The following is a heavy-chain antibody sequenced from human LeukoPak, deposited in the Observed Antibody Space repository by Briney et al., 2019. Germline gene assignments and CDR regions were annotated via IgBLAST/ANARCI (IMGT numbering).Heavy chain of an antibody. CDR2: ISSSGSTI. CDR1: GFTFSSYE. Sequence: PGGSLRLSCAASGFTFSSYEMNWVRQAPRKGLEWVSYISSSGSTIYYADSVKGRFTISRDNAKNSLYLQMNSLRAEDTAVYYCARVSAAATREDFDYWGQGTLVTVSS. D-gene: IGHD6-13*01. V-gene: IGHV3-48*03. J-gene: IGHJ4*02. CDR3: ARVSAAATREDFDY.